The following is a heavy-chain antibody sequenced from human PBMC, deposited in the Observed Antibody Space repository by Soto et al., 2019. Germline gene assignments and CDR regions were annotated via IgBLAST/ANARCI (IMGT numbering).Heavy chain of an antibody. V-gene: IGHV1-3*01. Sequence: ASVKVSCKASGYIFARYPIHWVRQAPGQRPEWMGWVNADNGHTKYSQKFQGRVTITSDTSATTAYMELSSLRPEDTAVYYCARDLLGSFYFDYWGQGTLVTVSS. D-gene: IGHD6-13*01. CDR2: VNADNGHT. CDR3: ARDLLGSFYFDY. CDR1: GYIFARYP. J-gene: IGHJ4*02.